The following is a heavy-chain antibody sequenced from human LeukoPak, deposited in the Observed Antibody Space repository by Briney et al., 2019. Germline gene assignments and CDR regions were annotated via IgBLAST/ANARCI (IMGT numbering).Heavy chain of an antibody. V-gene: IGHV3-23*01. Sequence: GGSLILSCAASGFTFSTSALSWVRQAPGKGLEWVSAISGGGDRTYYADSVQGRFAISRDDSKNTLYLQMNNPRAEDTALYYCAKDRWGGDAFDVWGQGTMVTVSS. CDR2: ISGGGDRT. CDR1: GFTFSTSA. D-gene: IGHD7-27*01. J-gene: IGHJ3*01. CDR3: AKDRWGGDAFDV.